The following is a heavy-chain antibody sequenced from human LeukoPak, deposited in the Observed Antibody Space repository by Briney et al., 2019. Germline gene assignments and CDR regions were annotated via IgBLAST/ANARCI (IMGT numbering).Heavy chain of an antibody. V-gene: IGHV3-43*01. Sequence: AGGSLRLSCAASGFTFDDYTMHWVRQAPGKGLEWVSLISWDGGSTYYADSVKGRFTISRDNSKNSLYLQMNSLRTEDTALYYCAKIPLRYYYYYYMDVWGKGTTVTISS. D-gene: IGHD4-17*01. CDR1: GFTFDDYT. CDR2: ISWDGGST. CDR3: AKIPLRYYYYYYMDV. J-gene: IGHJ6*03.